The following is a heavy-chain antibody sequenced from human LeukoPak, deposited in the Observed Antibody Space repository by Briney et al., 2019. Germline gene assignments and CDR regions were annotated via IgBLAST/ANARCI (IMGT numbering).Heavy chain of an antibody. CDR1: GFTFSNAW. D-gene: IGHD6-6*01. J-gene: IGHJ3*02. Sequence: PGGSLRLSCAASGFTFSNAWMNWVRQVPGKGLEWVGRIISKTDGGTTDYAAPVKGRFTISRDDSKNTLYLQMNSLKTEDTAVYYCTTVVQRGLQGAFDIWGHGTMVTVSS. CDR2: IISKTDGGTT. CDR3: TTVVQRGLQGAFDI. V-gene: IGHV3-15*01.